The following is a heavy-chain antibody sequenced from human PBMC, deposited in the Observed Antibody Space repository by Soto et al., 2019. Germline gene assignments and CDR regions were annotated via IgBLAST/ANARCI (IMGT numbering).Heavy chain of an antibody. CDR1: GYNFIRYW. D-gene: IGHD5-12*01. CDR2: IDPSDSYT. V-gene: IGHV5-10-1*01. Sequence: PGESLKISCKGSGYNFIRYWIIWVRQMPGKGLERMGRIDPSDSYTKYNQSLQGHITISIDKSISTAFLQWSSLKASDTAMYYWARRRDDGYNFELDYWGQGYRVTVSS. J-gene: IGHJ4*02. CDR3: ARRRDDGYNFELDY.